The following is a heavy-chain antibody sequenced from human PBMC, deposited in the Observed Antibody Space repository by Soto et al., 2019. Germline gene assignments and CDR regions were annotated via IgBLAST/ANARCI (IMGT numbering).Heavy chain of an antibody. V-gene: IGHV3-66*04. CDR1: GFTVSSNY. D-gene: IGHD5-18*01. CDR3: ARHGYSYGGGYFDY. J-gene: IGHJ4*02. CDR2: IYSGGSA. Sequence: EVQLVESGGGLVQPGGSLRLSCAASGFTVSSNYMSWVRQAPGKGLEWVSVIYSGGSAYYADSVKGRFTISRDNSTNTVYLQMNSLGAEETAVYYCARHGYSYGGGYFDYWGQGTLVTVSS.